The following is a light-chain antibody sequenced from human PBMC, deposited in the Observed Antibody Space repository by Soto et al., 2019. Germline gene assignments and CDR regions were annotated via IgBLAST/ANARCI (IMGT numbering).Light chain of an antibody. V-gene: IGKV3-20*01. J-gene: IGKJ1*01. CDR3: QQYDRSPRT. Sequence: EIVLTQSPGTLSLSPGERATLSCRASQSLSSNYLAWYQQKPGQAPRLLIYGASRRATGIPDRFSGSGSGTDFTLTISRLEPEDFALYYCQQYDRSPRTCGQGTKVEIK. CDR1: QSLSSNY. CDR2: GAS.